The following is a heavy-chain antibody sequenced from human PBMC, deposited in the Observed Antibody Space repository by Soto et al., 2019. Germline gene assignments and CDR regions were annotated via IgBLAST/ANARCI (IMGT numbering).Heavy chain of an antibody. CDR2: IYYSGST. D-gene: IGHD2-8*02. Sequence: SETLSLTCTVSGGSISSYYWSWIRQPPGKGLEWIGYIYYSGSTNYNPSLKSRVTISVDTSKNQFSLKLSSVTAADTAAYYCARTGQVASNDAFDIWGQGTMVTVSS. V-gene: IGHV4-59*12. CDR1: GGSISSYY. J-gene: IGHJ3*02. CDR3: ARTGQVASNDAFDI.